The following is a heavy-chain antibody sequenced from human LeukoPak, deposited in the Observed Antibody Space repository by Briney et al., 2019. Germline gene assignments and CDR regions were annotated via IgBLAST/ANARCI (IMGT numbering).Heavy chain of an antibody. CDR2: IKSKTDGGTT. CDR1: GFTFSNAW. J-gene: IGHJ4*02. CDR3: TTVRRYFDWFFDY. Sequence: GGSLRLSCAASGFTFSNAWMSWVRQAPGKGLEWVGRIKSKTDGGTTDYAAPVKGRFTISRDDSKNTLYLQMNSLKTEDTAVYYCTTVRRYFDWFFDYWGQGTLVTVSS. V-gene: IGHV3-15*01. D-gene: IGHD3-9*01.